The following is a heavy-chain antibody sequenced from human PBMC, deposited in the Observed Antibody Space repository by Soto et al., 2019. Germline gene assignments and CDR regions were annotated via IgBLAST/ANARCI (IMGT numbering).Heavy chain of an antibody. CDR2: IYHSGTT. J-gene: IGHJ4*02. D-gene: IGHD4-4*01. CDR3: AIPATSDFDY. Sequence: PSETLSLTCAVSGGSISSSNWCTWVRQPPGKGLEWIGEIYHSGTTNYNPSLKSRVVISGDRSRNHLSLTLSSVTAADTAVYYCAIPATSDFDYWGQGILVTVSS. CDR1: GGSISSSNW. V-gene: IGHV4-4*02.